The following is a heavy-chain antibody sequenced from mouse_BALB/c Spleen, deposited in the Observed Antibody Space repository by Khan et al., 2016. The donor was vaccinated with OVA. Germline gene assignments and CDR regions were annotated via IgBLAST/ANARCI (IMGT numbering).Heavy chain of an antibody. D-gene: IGHD2-14*01. CDR3: ASRCVRGFAY. J-gene: IGHJ3*01. CDR2: INPNNGGT. Sequence: VQLKQSGPELVKPGASVKISCTTSGYTFTDYTIHWVKQSHGKSLEWIGGINPNNGGTNYTPQFKGQATLTVDNTSSNAYMELRGMTYGVSAVYNCASRCVRGFAYWGQGTLVTVSA. CDR1: GYTFTDYT. V-gene: IGHV1-18*01.